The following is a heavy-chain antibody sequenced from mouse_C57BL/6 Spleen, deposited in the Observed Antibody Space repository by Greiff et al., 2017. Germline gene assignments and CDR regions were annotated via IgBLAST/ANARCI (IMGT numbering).Heavy chain of an antibody. J-gene: IGHJ1*03. CDR3: ARNRGTTVVATNFDV. D-gene: IGHD1-1*01. V-gene: IGHV2-2*01. CDR2: IWSGGST. CDR1: GFSLTSYG. Sequence: VQLQQSGPGLVQPSQSLSITCTVSGFSLTSYGVHWVRQSRGKGLEWLGVIWSGGSTDDNAAFISSLSISKDNSKSQVFFKMNSLQADDTAIYNCARNRGTTVVATNFDVWGTGTAVTVSS.